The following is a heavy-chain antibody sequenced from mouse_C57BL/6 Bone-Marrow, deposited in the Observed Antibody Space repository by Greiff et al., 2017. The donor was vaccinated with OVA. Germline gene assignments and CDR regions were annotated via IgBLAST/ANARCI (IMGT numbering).Heavy chain of an antibody. V-gene: IGHV1-7*01. CDR1: GYTFTSYW. CDR2: INPSSGYT. J-gene: IGHJ2*01. Sequence: VKLMESGAELAKPGASVKLSCKASGYTFTSYWMHWVKQRPGQGLEWIGYINPSSGYTKYNQKFKDKATLTADKSSSTAYMKLSSLTYEDSAVYYCASPTVVARFDYWGQGTTLTVSS. D-gene: IGHD1-1*01. CDR3: ASPTVVARFDY.